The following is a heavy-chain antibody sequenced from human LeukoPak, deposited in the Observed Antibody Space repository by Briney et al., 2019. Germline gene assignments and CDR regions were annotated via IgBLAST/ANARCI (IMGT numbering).Heavy chain of an antibody. CDR1: GFTFSNYA. Sequence: GSLRLSCTASGFTFSNYAMTWVRQAPGKGLEWVASIRGGGDTKYYADSVKGRFTISRDNSKNTLFLQMNSLRGEDTAVYYCSGDPNGDYVGAFDMWGPGTMVTVSS. J-gene: IGHJ3*02. CDR2: IRGGGDTK. V-gene: IGHV3-23*01. CDR3: SGDPNGDYVGAFDM. D-gene: IGHD4-17*01.